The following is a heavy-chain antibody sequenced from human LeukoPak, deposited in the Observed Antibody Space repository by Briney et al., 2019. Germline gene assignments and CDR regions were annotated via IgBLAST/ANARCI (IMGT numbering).Heavy chain of an antibody. CDR1: GFTFSSYS. CDR2: ISSSSSYI. D-gene: IGHD2-2*01. Sequence: GGSLRLSCAASGFTFSSYSMNWVRQAPGKGLEWVSSISSSSSYIYYADSVKGRSTISRDNAKNSLYLQMNSLRAEDTAVYYCARDLGNDCSSTSCVGWGQGTLVTVSS. V-gene: IGHV3-21*01. J-gene: IGHJ4*02. CDR3: ARDLGNDCSSTSCVG.